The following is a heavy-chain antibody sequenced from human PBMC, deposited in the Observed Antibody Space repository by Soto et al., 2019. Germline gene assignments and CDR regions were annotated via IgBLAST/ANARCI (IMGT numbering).Heavy chain of an antibody. D-gene: IGHD3-16*01. CDR2: ITGRSAVP. CDR3: AKGGPFTGGFDP. Sequence: EGQLLQSGGDLVQPGGSLRLSCAGSGLTLRSDAMTWIRQTPEKGLEWVSTITGRSAVPSYADSVNGRFTVSRDNSKNTLYLQMNSLRPDDTAIYYCAKGGPFTGGFDPWGQGTLVTVSA. CDR1: GLTLRSDA. V-gene: IGHV3-23*01. J-gene: IGHJ5*02.